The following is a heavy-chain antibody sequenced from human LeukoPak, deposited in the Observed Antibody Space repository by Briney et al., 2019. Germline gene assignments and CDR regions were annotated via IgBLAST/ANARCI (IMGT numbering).Heavy chain of an antibody. Sequence: SETLSLTCTVSGGSISSYYWSWIRQPPGKGLEWIGYIYYSGSTNYNPSLKSRVTISVDTSKNQFSLKLSSVTAADTAVYYCARADSSSSLFDYWRQGTMVTVSS. V-gene: IGHV4-59*01. CDR1: GGSISSYY. CDR3: ARADSSSSLFDY. J-gene: IGHJ4*02. CDR2: IYYSGST. D-gene: IGHD6-6*01.